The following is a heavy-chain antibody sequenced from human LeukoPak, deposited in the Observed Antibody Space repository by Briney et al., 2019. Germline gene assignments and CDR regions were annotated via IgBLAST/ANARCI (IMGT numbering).Heavy chain of an antibody. J-gene: IGHJ4*02. CDR1: GGPINTHF. V-gene: IGHV4-4*07. CDR2: IHTTGGT. Sequence: PSETLSLTCTVSGGPINTHFWSWIRQPAGRGLEWIGRIHTTGGTRYSPSLKSRITMSLDASKNQVTLMLSSVTAADTAVYYCARDLALGYCPSSGCSSPLFDYWGQGSLVTVSS. D-gene: IGHD2-2*01. CDR3: ARDLALGYCPSSGCSSPLFDY.